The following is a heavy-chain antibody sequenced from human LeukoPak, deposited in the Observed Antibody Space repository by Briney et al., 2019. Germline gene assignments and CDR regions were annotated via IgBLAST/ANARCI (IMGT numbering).Heavy chain of an antibody. D-gene: IGHD2/OR15-2a*01. CDR1: GYTFTSYY. Sequence: ASVKVSCKASGYTFTSYYMHWVRQAPGQGLKWMGIINPSGGSTSYTQKFQGRVTMTRDTSTTTVYMELSSLRSQDTAVYYCARHKEVGDYYYFDYWGQGTLVTVSS. V-gene: IGHV1-46*01. J-gene: IGHJ4*02. CDR3: ARHKEVGDYYYFDY. CDR2: INPSGGST.